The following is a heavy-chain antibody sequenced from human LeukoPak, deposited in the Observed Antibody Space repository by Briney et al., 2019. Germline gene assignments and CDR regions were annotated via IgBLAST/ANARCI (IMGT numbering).Heavy chain of an antibody. J-gene: IGHJ4*02. D-gene: IGHD3-10*01. CDR1: GGSISSYY. Sequence: SETLSLTCTVSGGSISSYYWSWIRQPSGKGLEWTGYIYYSGSTNYNPSLKSRVTISVDTSKNQFSLKLSSVTAADTAVYYCARGGMYYYGSGSYFDYWGQGTLVTVSS. CDR2: IYYSGST. V-gene: IGHV4-59*01. CDR3: ARGGMYYYGSGSYFDY.